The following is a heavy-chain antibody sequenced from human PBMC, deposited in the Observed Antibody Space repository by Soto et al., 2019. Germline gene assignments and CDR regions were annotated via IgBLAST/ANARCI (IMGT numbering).Heavy chain of an antibody. J-gene: IGHJ4*02. D-gene: IGHD6-19*01. CDR3: TRPYSGGWTPQLYFDY. CDR1: GFNFVDYS. CDR2: IRSKAYGGTT. V-gene: IGHV3-49*03. Sequence: PGGSKRVSCTASGFNFVDYSMSWFRQDTGKGLEWVGFIRSKAYGGTTEYAASAKGRFTISRDDSKSIAYLQMNSLETEDTAVYYCTRPYSGGWTPQLYFDYWGQGTLVTVSS.